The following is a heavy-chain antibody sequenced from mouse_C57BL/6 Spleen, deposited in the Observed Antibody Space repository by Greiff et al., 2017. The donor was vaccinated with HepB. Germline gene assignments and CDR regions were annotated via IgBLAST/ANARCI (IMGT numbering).Heavy chain of an antibody. Sequence: QVQLKQPGAELVKPGASVKLSCKASGYTFTSYWMHWVKQRPGQGLEWIGMIHPNSGSTNYNEKFKSKATLTVDKSSSTAYMQLSSLTSEDSAVYYCARRSIPGGFAYWGQGTLVTVSA. CDR3: ARRSIPGGFAY. CDR1: GYTFTSYW. D-gene: IGHD3-1*01. CDR2: IHPNSGST. V-gene: IGHV1-64*01. J-gene: IGHJ3*01.